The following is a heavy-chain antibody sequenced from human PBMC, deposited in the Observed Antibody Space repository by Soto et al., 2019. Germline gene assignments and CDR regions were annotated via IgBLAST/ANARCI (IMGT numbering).Heavy chain of an antibody. J-gene: IGHJ6*02. D-gene: IGHD3-10*01. Sequence: SGPTLVNPTHTLTLTCTFSGFSLSTSGVGVGWIRQPPGKALEWLALIYWDDDKRYSPSLKSRLNITKDTSKNQVVLTMTNMDHVDTATYYCAHENYYGSGSYYNPWDYYYGMDVWGQGTTVTVSS. CDR3: AHENYYGSGSYYNPWDYYYGMDV. CDR1: GFSLSTSGVG. V-gene: IGHV2-5*02. CDR2: IYWDDDK.